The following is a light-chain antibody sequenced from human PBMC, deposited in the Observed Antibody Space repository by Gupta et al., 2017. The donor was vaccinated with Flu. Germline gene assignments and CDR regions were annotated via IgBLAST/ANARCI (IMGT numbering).Light chain of an antibody. CDR1: SSNIRSNI. V-gene: IGLV1-44*01. CDR2: RNN. CDR3: EASDDTINDYV. Sequence: QSVLTQPPSASGTPGQRVTISCSGSSSNIRSNIVYWYQQFPGTAPKLLIYRNNQRPSGVPDRLSASQSDTSDSLTISGVQSEEEAEYYCEASDDTINDYVFGGGTKITVL. J-gene: IGLJ1*01.